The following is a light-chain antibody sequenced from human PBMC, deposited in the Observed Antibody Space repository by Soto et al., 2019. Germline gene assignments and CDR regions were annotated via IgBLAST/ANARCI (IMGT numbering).Light chain of an antibody. V-gene: IGKV1-9*01. CDR2: AAS. Sequence: IPLTQSPSSLSASIGDRVTITCRASQGISSYLAWYQQKPGKAPELLIDAASTLQSGVPSRFSGSGSGTDFTLTISSLQPEDFATYYCQQLKRYPLSFGGGTKVEIK. J-gene: IGKJ4*01. CDR1: QGISSY. CDR3: QQLKRYPLS.